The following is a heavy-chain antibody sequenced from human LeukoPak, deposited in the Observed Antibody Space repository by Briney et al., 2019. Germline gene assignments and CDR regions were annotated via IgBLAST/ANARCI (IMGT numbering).Heavy chain of an antibody. CDR1: GYTFTSYG. D-gene: IGHD1-26*01. V-gene: IGHV1-18*01. J-gene: IGHJ4*02. CDR2: ISAYNGNT. CDR3: ARVMMGATSDY. Sequence: ASVKVSCKASGYTFTSYGISWVRQAPGQGLEWMGWISAYNGNTNYAQKLQGRVTMNRDTSTSTAYMELRSLRSDDTAVYYCARVMMGATSDYWGQGTLVTVSS.